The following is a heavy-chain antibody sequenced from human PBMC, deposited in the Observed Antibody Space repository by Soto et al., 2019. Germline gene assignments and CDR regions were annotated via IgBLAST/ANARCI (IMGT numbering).Heavy chain of an antibody. CDR1: GGTFSSYT. Sequence: GASVKVSCKASGGTFSSYTISWVRQAPGQGLEWMGRIIPILGIANYAQKFQGRVTITADKSTSTAYMELSSLRSEDTAVYYCARDRRYFDWAIDYWGQGTLVTVSS. CDR3: ARDRRYFDWAIDY. J-gene: IGHJ4*02. CDR2: IIPILGIA. D-gene: IGHD3-9*01. V-gene: IGHV1-69*04.